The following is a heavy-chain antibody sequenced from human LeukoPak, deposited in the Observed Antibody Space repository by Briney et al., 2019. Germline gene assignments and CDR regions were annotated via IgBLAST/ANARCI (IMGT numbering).Heavy chain of an antibody. CDR1: GFTFSSYD. J-gene: IGHJ6*02. Sequence: GGSLRLSCAASGFTFSSYDMHWVRQATGKGLEWVSAIGTASDTYYPGSVKGRFTISRENATNSLYLQMNSLRARDTAVYYCARGSYGGYYYGMDVWGQGTTVTVSS. CDR2: IGTASDT. D-gene: IGHD4-23*01. CDR3: ARGSYGGYYYGMDV. V-gene: IGHV3-13*01.